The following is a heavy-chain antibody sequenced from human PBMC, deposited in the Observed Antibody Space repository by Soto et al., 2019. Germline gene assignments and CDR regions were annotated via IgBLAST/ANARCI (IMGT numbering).Heavy chain of an antibody. J-gene: IGHJ6*03. CDR1: GYSFTSYW. D-gene: IGHD1-1*01. V-gene: IGHV5-51*01. Sequence: PGESLKISCKGSGYSFTSYWIGWVRQMPGKGLEWMGIIYPGDSDTRYSPSFQGQVTISADKSISTAYLQWSSLKASDTAMYYCARLAPERWIFYYYMDVWGKGTTVTVSS. CDR3: ARLAPERWIFYYYMDV. CDR2: IYPGDSDT.